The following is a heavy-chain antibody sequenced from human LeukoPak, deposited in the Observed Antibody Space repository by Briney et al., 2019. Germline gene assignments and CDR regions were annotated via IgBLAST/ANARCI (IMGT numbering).Heavy chain of an antibody. CDR2: ISSSGTT. CDR3: ARDYASGSYPIGY. Sequence: GGSLRLSCVASGFTFSSFSMSWVRQAPGKGLEWVSYISSSGTTYYAGSVKGRFTISRDNAKNSLFLQMSSLRDGDTAVYFCARDYASGSYPIGYWGQGTLVTVSS. V-gene: IGHV3-48*02. CDR1: GFTFSSFS. J-gene: IGHJ4*02. D-gene: IGHD3-16*01.